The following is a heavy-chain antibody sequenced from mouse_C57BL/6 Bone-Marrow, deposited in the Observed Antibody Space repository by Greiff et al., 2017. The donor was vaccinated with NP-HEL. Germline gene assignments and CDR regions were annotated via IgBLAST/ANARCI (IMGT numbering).Heavy chain of an antibody. CDR2: ISSGGSYT. Sequence: VQLKESGGDLVKPGGSLKLSCAASGFTFSSYGMSWVRQTPDKRLEWVATISSGGSYTYYPDSVKGRFTISRDNAKNTLYLQMSSLKSEDTAMYYCARRLRRGGFAYWGQGTLVTVSA. D-gene: IGHD2-4*01. V-gene: IGHV5-6*01. J-gene: IGHJ3*01. CDR1: GFTFSSYG. CDR3: ARRLRRGGFAY.